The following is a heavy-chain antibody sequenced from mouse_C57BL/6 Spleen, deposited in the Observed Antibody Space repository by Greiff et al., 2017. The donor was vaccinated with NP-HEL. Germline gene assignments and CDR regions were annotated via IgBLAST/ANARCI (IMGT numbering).Heavy chain of an antibody. J-gene: IGHJ2*01. CDR3: ARTGFSYGNFDY. CDR2: IYPRSGNT. D-gene: IGHD2-10*02. Sequence: VQLQESGAELARPGASVKLSCKASGYTFTSYGISWVKQRTGQGLEWIGEIYPRSGNTYYNEKFKGKATLTADKSSSTAYMELRSLTSEDSAVYFCARTGFSYGNFDYWGQGTTLTVSS. V-gene: IGHV1-81*01. CDR1: GYTFTSYG.